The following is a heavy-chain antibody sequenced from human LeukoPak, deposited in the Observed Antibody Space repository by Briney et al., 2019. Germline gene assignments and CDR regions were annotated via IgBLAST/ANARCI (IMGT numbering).Heavy chain of an antibody. D-gene: IGHD3-3*01. Sequence: ASVKVSCKPSGGTFSSYAISWVRQAPGHGLEWMGGIIPIFGTANYAQKFQGRVTIAADESTSTAYMELSSLRSEDTAVYYCARDTLRILDGYYYMDVWGKGTTVTVSS. J-gene: IGHJ6*03. CDR2: IIPIFGTA. CDR3: ARDTLRILDGYYYMDV. CDR1: GGTFSSYA. V-gene: IGHV1-69*13.